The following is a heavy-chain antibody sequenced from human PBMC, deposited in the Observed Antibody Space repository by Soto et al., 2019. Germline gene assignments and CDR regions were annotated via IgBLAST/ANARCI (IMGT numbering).Heavy chain of an antibody. CDR2: IIPIFGTA. V-gene: IGHV1-69*13. Sequence: ASVKVSCKASGGTFSSYAISWVRQAPGQGLEWMGGIIPIFGTANYAQKFQGRVTITADESTSTAYMELSSLRSEDTAVYYCARNAKDSDAFDIWGQGTMVTVSS. J-gene: IGHJ3*02. CDR3: ARNAKDSDAFDI. CDR1: GGTFSSYA.